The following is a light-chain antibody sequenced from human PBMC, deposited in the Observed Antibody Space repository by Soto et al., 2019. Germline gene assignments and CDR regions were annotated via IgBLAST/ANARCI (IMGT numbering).Light chain of an antibody. CDR3: AAWDDSLNVL. J-gene: IGLJ2*01. V-gene: IGLV1-44*01. Sequence: QPVLIQPPSASGTPGQRVTISCSGGSSNIGSSTVNWYQQLPGTAPKLLIYSNDQRPSGVPDRFSGSKSGTSASLAISGLQSVDEADYYCAAWDDSLNVLFGGGTKLTVL. CDR2: SND. CDR1: SSNIGSST.